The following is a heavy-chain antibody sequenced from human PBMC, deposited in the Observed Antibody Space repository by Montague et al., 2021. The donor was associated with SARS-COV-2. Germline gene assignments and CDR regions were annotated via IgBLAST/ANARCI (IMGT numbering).Heavy chain of an antibody. CDR2: IKDSGST. D-gene: IGHD5-12*01. CDR3: ARETSGYEYYFDV. V-gene: IGHV4-34*01. CDR1: GGSFSGYY. Sequence: SETLSLTCGVFGGSFSGYYWSWFRQTPGMRLEWSGEIKDSGSTLXKASRQGRVAISIDTSNNQFSLKLTSVAAADTAMYFCARETSGYEYYFDVWGQGTLVTVSS. J-gene: IGHJ4*02.